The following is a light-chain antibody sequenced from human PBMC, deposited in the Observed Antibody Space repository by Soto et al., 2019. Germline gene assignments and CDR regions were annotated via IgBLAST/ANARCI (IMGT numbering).Light chain of an antibody. CDR1: QSVSSN. CDR2: GES. J-gene: IGKJ1*01. V-gene: IGKV3-15*01. Sequence: EIVLTQSPGTLSLSPGERATLSGRASQSVSSNLAWYQQKPGQAPRLVIYGESTRATGIPARLSGSGSGTELNLTISSLQSEDFAVYYCQQYNNWPWTCGQGTKVDIK. CDR3: QQYNNWPWT.